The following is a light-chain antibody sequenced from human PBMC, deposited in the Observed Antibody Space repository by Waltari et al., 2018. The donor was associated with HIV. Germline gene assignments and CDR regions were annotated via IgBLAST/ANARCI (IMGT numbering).Light chain of an antibody. CDR2: DNN. Sequence: QSVLTQPHSVSATPGQKDTISCSGSSSNIGYNYVFWYQQLPGTAPKLLIYDNNKRPSGIPDRFSGSKSGTSATLGITGLQTGDEADYYCATWDSGLSAVVFGGGTKLTVL. V-gene: IGLV1-51*01. J-gene: IGLJ2*01. CDR3: ATWDSGLSAVV. CDR1: SSNIGYNY.